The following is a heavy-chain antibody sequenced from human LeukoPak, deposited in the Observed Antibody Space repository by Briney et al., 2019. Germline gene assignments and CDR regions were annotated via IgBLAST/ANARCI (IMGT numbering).Heavy chain of an antibody. Sequence: PGGSLRLSCAASGLTFSSYGMHWVRQAPGKGLEWVAAISYDGNTKYYADSVRGRFTISRGNSKNTMFLQMNSLSAEDTAVYFCAKATGSSRGYFDHWGQGTLVAVSS. D-gene: IGHD3-10*01. CDR1: GLTFSSYG. V-gene: IGHV3-30*18. J-gene: IGHJ4*02. CDR3: AKATGSSRGYFDH. CDR2: ISYDGNTK.